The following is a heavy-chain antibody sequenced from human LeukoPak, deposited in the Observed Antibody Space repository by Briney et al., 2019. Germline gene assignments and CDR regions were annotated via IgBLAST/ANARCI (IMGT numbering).Heavy chain of an antibody. CDR1: GYTFTGYY. Sequence: ASVKVSCTASGYTFTGYYMHWVRQAPRHGLGWRGWINPNSGGTNYAQKFQGRVTMTRDTSISTAYMELSRLRSDDTAVYYCARDPSYNPLFLPAYYYYMDVWGKGSTVTVSS. CDR2: INPNSGGT. D-gene: IGHD1-14*01. V-gene: IGHV1-2*02. CDR3: ARDPSYNPLFLPAYYYYMDV. J-gene: IGHJ6*03.